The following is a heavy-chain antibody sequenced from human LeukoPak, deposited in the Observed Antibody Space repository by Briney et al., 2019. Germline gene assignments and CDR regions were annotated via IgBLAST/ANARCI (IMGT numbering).Heavy chain of an antibody. J-gene: IGHJ5*02. CDR1: GDSITSTTSY. V-gene: IGHV4-39*07. Sequence: SETLSLTCTVSGDSITSTTSYWGWFRQPPGKGLEWIGSIYYSGSTYYNPSLKSRVTISVDTSKNQFSLKLSSVTAADTAVYYCARDTADDWFDPWGQGTLVTVSS. CDR3: ARDTADDWFDP. CDR2: IYYSGST. D-gene: IGHD4-17*01.